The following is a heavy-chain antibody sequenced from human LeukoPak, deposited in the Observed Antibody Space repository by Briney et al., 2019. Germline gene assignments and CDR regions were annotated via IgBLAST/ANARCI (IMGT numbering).Heavy chain of an antibody. Sequence: NLGESLKISCKGSGYSFTSYWIGWVRQMPGKGLEWMGIIYPGDSDTKYSPSFQGQVTISADKSISTAYLQWSSLKASDTAMYYCARLDGSGTTGTHFDYWGQGTLVTVSS. CDR2: IYPGDSDT. CDR3: ARLDGSGTTGTHFDY. J-gene: IGHJ4*02. CDR1: GYSFTSYW. D-gene: IGHD1-1*01. V-gene: IGHV5-51*01.